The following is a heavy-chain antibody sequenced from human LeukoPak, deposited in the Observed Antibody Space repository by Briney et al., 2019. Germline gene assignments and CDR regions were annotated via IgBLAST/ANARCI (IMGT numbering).Heavy chain of an antibody. CDR2: ICAYNGNT. CDR3: ATVDQYYYDSSGYCIFDY. CDR1: GYTFTSYG. D-gene: IGHD3-22*01. V-gene: IGHV1-18*01. Sequence: ASVKVSCKASGYTFTSYGISWVRQAPGQGLEWMGWICAYNGNTNYAQKLQGRVTMTTDTSTNTAYMELRSLRSDDTAVYYCATVDQYYYDSSGYCIFDYWGQGTLVTVSS. J-gene: IGHJ4*02.